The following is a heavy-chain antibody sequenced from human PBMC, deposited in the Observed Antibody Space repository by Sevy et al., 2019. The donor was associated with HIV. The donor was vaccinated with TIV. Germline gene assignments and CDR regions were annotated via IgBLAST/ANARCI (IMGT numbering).Heavy chain of an antibody. CDR2: ISSSSSTI. Sequence: GGSLRLSCAASGFTFSSYSMNWVRQAPGKGLEWVSYISSSSSTIYYADSVKGRFTISRDNAKNSLYLQMNSLRAEDTAVKYCARDWSDPSLSFARKVATGGMDVWGQGTTVTVSS. CDR1: GFTFSSYS. V-gene: IGHV3-48*01. D-gene: IGHD5-12*01. CDR3: ARDWSDPSLSFARKVATGGMDV. J-gene: IGHJ6*02.